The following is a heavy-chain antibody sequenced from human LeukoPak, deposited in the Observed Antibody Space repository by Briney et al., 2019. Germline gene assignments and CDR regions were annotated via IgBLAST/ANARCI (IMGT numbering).Heavy chain of an antibody. CDR2: INHSGST. Sequence: SETLSLTCAVYGGSFSGYYWSWIRQPPGKGLEWIGEINHSGSTNYNPSLKSRVTMSVDTSKNQFSLNLDSVTAADTAVYYCARDYPGEFDAFDIWGQGTMVTVSS. CDR1: GGSFSGYY. D-gene: IGHD3-10*01. CDR3: ARDYPGEFDAFDI. J-gene: IGHJ3*02. V-gene: IGHV4-34*10.